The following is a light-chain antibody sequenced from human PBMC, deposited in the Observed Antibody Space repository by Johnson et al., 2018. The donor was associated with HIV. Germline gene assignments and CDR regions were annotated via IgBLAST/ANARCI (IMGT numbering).Light chain of an antibody. Sequence: QPVLTQPPSVSAAPGQKVTISCSGSSSNIGNNYVSWYQQLPGTAPKLLIYDNNKRPSGIPDRFSGSKSGTSATLGITGLQTGDEADYYCGTWDTSLRGLYCFGTGTRVSIL. J-gene: IGLJ1*01. CDR3: GTWDTSLRGLYC. V-gene: IGLV1-51*01. CDR2: DNN. CDR1: SSNIGNNY.